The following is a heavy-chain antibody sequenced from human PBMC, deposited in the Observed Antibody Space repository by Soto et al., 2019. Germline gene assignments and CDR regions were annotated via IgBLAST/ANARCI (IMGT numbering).Heavy chain of an antibody. CDR3: ARAGGTTVTGLWHFDS. CDR1: GFTFNTYS. CDR2: IWYDGTQK. D-gene: IGHD4-17*01. Sequence: LGLSCEASGFTFNTYSMHWVRQPPGKGLEWLAAIWYDGTQKYYADSVKGRFIISRDNSKKTLYLEMNSLRAEDTAVYYCARAGGTTVTGLWHFDSWGQGTLVTVSS. V-gene: IGHV3-33*08. J-gene: IGHJ4*02.